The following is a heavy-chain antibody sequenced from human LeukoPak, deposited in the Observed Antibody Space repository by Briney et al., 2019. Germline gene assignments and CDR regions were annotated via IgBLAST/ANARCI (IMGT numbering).Heavy chain of an antibody. CDR3: ARVPINTYYDILTGYYNVGGFDY. D-gene: IGHD3-9*01. V-gene: IGHV3-7*01. CDR2: IKQDGSEK. J-gene: IGHJ4*02. CDR1: GFTFRSYW. Sequence: GGSLRLSCAASGFTFRSYWMSWVRQAPGKGLEWVANIKQDGSEKYYVDSVKGRFTISGDNAKNSLYLQMNSLRAEDTAVYYCARVPINTYYDILTGYYNVGGFDYWGQGTLVTVSS.